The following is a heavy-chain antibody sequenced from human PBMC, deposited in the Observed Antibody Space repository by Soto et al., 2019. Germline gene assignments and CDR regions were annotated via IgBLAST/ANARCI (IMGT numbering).Heavy chain of an antibody. CDR3: ARVSGIYYYGMDV. CDR2: MYYSGST. J-gene: IGHJ6*02. CDR1: GGSISSSY. V-gene: IGHV4-59*12. D-gene: IGHD3-10*01. Sequence: SETLSLTCTVSGGSISSSYWSWLRQPPGKGLEWIGYMYYSGSTNYNPSLKSRVTISVDTSKNQFSLKLSSVTAADTAVYYCARVSGIYYYGMDVWGQGTTVTVSS.